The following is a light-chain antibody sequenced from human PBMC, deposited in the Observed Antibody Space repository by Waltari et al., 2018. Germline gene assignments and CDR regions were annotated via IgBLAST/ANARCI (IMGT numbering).Light chain of an antibody. J-gene: IGKJ2*01. V-gene: IGKV4-1*01. CDR2: WES. CDR1: QTVLYSDNNNY. Sequence: DIVMTQSPDSLAVSLGEKATISCKSSQTVLYSDNNNYLGWDQQKPGKPPKVLIKWESTREPGVPDRFVGSGSGTDFTLTVNSLQAEDVAVYYCQQYFGTPVTFGQGTRLEIK. CDR3: QQYFGTPVT.